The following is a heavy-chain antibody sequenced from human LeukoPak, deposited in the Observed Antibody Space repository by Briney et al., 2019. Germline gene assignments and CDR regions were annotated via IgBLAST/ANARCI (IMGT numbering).Heavy chain of an antibody. CDR1: GFSFSSYE. D-gene: IGHD1-26*01. CDR3: VRREGFFYYFDC. V-gene: IGHV3-48*03. J-gene: IGHJ4*02. Sequence: GGSLSLSCAASGFSFSSYEMNWVRQAPGKGLEWVSYISSSGRTIYYADSVKGRFTISRDNAKNSLYLQMNSLRAEDTAVYYCVRREGFFYYFDCWGQGTLVTVSS. CDR2: ISSSGRTI.